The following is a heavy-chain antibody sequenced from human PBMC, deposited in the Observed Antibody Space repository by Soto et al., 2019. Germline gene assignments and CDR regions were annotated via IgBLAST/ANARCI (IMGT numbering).Heavy chain of an antibody. J-gene: IGHJ4*02. CDR2: ISYDGSNK. CDR3: ARDYYDSSGYLV. CDR1: GFPSSGNA. D-gene: IGHD3-22*01. Sequence: PGGPLSPSCPAPGFPSSGNAMPWVRQAPGKGLEWVAVISYDGSNKYYADSVKGRFTISRDNSKNTLYLQMNSLRAEDTAVYYCARDYYDSSGYLVWGQGTLVTVSS. V-gene: IGHV3-30-3*01.